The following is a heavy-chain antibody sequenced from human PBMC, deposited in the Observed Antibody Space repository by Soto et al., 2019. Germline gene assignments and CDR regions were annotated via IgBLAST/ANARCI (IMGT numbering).Heavy chain of an antibody. V-gene: IGHV1-18*04. Sequence: ASVKVSCKASGYTFTSYGISWVRQAPGQGLEWMGWISAYNGNTNYAQKLQGRVTMTTDTSTSTAYMELRSLRSDDTAVYYCARVCDYGDYLDYWGQEPWSPSPQ. J-gene: IGHJ4*01. D-gene: IGHD4-17*01. CDR1: GYTFTSYG. CDR2: ISAYNGNT. CDR3: ARVCDYGDYLDY.